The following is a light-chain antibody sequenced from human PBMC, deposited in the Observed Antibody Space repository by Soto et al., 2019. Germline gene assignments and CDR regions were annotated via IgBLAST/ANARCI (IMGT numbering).Light chain of an antibody. Sequence: EIVMTQSPATLSVSPGERATLSCRASQSISTELAWYQQKPGQPPRLLIYSASTRATGVPARFTGSGSGSEFTLTISGLQSEDFEVCYCQQGHNWPLTFGQGTRLEI. J-gene: IGKJ2*01. V-gene: IGKV3-15*01. CDR3: QQGHNWPLT. CDR1: QSISTE. CDR2: SAS.